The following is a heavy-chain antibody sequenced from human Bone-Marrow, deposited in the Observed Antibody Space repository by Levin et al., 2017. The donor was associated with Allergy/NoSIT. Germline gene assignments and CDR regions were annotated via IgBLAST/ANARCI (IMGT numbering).Heavy chain of an antibody. D-gene: IGHD4-23*01. J-gene: IGHJ3*02. Sequence: PSETLSLTCNVSGGSTNHYYWNWIRQTPGKGLEWIGYIYNSGTINYNPSLKSRVTMSIDRAKNQLSLKLSSVTAADTAVYFCARGDADYVGAFDIWGQGTMVTVSA. CDR2: IYNSGTI. CDR3: ARGDADYVGAFDI. V-gene: IGHV4-59*01. CDR1: GGSTNHYY.